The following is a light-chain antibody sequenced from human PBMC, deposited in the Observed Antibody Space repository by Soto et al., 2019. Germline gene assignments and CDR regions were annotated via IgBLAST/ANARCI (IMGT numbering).Light chain of an antibody. CDR1: QSVSSN. CDR3: QQYNNWPLT. CDR2: GSF. J-gene: IGKJ4*01. V-gene: IGKV3-15*01. Sequence: EIVMTQSPATLSVSPGERATLSCRASQSVSSNLAWYQQKPGQAPRLLIYGSFTRATGFPARFSGSGSGTEFTLTISSLQSEDFAVYYCQQYNNWPLTFGGGTKVEIK.